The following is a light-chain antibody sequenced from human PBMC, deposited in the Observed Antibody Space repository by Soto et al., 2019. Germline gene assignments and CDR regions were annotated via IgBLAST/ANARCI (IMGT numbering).Light chain of an antibody. J-gene: IGKJ4*01. CDR1: QNLLYSPNNKNY. V-gene: IGKV4-1*01. Sequence: DFVMTQSPDSLAVSLGERATINCKSSQNLLYSPNNKNYLSWFQQKPGQPPKLLIYWASTRESGVPDRFSGSGSGTDFTLTISSLQAEDVAVYYCQQHYNTPLAFGGGTKVEVQ. CDR2: WAS. CDR3: QQHYNTPLA.